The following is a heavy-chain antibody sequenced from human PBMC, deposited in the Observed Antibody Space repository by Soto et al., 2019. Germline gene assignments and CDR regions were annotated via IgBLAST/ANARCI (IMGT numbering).Heavy chain of an antibody. Sequence: GGSLRLSCAASGFTFDDYAMHWVRQAPGKGLEWVSGISWNSGSIGYADSVKGRFTISRDNAKNSLYLQMSSLRAEDTALYYCAKDIGSPTLKYYMDVWGKGTTVTVSS. J-gene: IGHJ6*03. CDR2: ISWNSGSI. D-gene: IGHD4-4*01. V-gene: IGHV3-9*01. CDR1: GFTFDDYA. CDR3: AKDIGSPTLKYYMDV.